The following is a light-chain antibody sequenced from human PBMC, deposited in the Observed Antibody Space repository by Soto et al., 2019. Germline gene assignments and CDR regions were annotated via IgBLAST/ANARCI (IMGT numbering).Light chain of an antibody. CDR1: QSVGSS. CDR2: LAS. V-gene: IGKV3-15*01. J-gene: IGKJ2*01. Sequence: EIVMTQSPATLSVSPGERATLSCRASQSVGSSLAWYQQKPGQPPRLLIYLASTRAIGIPARFSGSGSGTEFTLTISSLHSEDFAVYYCQQYYHWPPYTFGQGTRLEIK. CDR3: QQYYHWPPYT.